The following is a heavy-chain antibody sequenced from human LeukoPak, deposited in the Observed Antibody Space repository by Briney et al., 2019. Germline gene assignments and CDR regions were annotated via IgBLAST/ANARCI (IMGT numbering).Heavy chain of an antibody. CDR2: ISGTGDNT. J-gene: IGHJ6*01. CDR1: GFTFSGFA. V-gene: IGHV3-23*01. CDR3: AKMKGHPLPKYYMDV. D-gene: IGHD1-26*01. Sequence: GGSLRLSCAASGFTFSGFAMSWVPRTPGKGLEWVSGISGTGDNTLYADSAKGRFTISRDNSKNTLYLEMNSLRAEDTAIYYCAKMKGHPLPKYYMDVWGQGTTVTVSS.